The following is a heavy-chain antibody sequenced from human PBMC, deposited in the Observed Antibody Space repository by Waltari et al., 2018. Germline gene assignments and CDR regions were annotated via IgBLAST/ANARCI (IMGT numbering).Heavy chain of an antibody. D-gene: IGHD6-6*01. Sequence: EVQLVESGGGLVQPGGSLRLSCAASGFTFSSYAMSWVRQAPGKWLEWVSAIRGSGGITYDAESVKGRFTISRDNAKNTLDLQMNSLRAEDTAVYYCAKGEGEYSSSWVAFDIWGQGTMVTVSS. CDR2: IRGSGGIT. CDR3: AKGEGEYSSSWVAFDI. CDR1: GFTFSSYA. J-gene: IGHJ3*02. V-gene: IGHV3-23*04.